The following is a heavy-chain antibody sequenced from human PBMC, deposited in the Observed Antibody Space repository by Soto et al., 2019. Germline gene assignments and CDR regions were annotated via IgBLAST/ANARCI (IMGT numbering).Heavy chain of an antibody. Sequence: HLLLQESGPGLVKPSETPSLICTVSGSSVSNCGNYWRWVRQPPGKRLESIGSVSFSGIKYYHPSLRTRVTLSAATSKTLTPLNLRSVTVAETAVYYCARCSTRKRRDWFDPWGQGTLV. D-gene: IGHD6-13*01. CDR3: ARCSTRKRRDWFDP. CDR2: VSFSGIK. V-gene: IGHV4-39*01. J-gene: IGHJ5*02. CDR1: GSSVSNCGNY.